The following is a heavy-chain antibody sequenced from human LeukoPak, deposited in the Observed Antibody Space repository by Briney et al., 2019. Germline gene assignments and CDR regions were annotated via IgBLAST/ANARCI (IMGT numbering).Heavy chain of an antibody. CDR3: AKIAVRGVIINYFDY. D-gene: IGHD3-10*01. Sequence: GGSLRLSCAASGFTFSSYGMSWVRRAPGKGLEWVSAISGSGGSTYYADSVKGRFTISRDNSKNTLYLRMNSLRAEDTAVYYCAKIAVRGVIINYFDYWGQGTLVTVSS. CDR2: ISGSGGST. J-gene: IGHJ4*02. V-gene: IGHV3-23*01. CDR1: GFTFSSYG.